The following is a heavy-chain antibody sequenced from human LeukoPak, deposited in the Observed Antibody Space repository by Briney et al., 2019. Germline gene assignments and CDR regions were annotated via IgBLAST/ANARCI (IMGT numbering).Heavy chain of an antibody. CDR3: ARIYYDSGCYYEVPY. J-gene: IGHJ4*02. Sequence: PSETLSLTCTVSGGSINSYYWSWIRQPPRKGLEWIGPIFHSGNTNDNHSLKRRVTISIDPSKNQFSLRLRSVTAADKAVYYCARIYYDSGCYYEVPYGGQGTVVSVS. V-gene: IGHV4-59*01. CDR2: IFHSGNT. D-gene: IGHD1-26*01. CDR1: GGSINSYY.